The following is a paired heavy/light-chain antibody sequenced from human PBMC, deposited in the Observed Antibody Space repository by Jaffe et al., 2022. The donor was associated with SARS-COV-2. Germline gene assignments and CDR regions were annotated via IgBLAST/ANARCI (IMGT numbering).Light chain of an antibody. J-gene: IGLJ2*01. Sequence: QSVLTQPPSVSAAPGQKVTISCSGSYSNIGNNFVSWYQQFPGTAPKLLIYENDKRPSGIPDRFSASKSGTSATLAITGLQIGDEADYYCGAWDSSLSAGVFGGGTKLTVL. CDR1: YSNIGNNF. CDR2: END. CDR3: GAWDSSLSAGV. V-gene: IGLV1-51*02.
Heavy chain of an antibody. V-gene: IGHV3-21*01. CDR2: ISGRWNYI. CDR3: ARKGFDESRYCSTGSCYSAGNSYHMDV. CDR1: GFTFSSYN. J-gene: IGHJ6*03. D-gene: IGHD2-15*01. Sequence: EVQLVESGGGLVKPGGSLRLSCAASGFTFSSYNMKWVRQAPGKGLEWVASISGRWNYIYYAESVKGRFTISRDNAKNSLFLQMNSLRTEDTAVYYCARKGFDESRYCSTGSCYSAGNSYHMDVWGKGTTVTVSS.